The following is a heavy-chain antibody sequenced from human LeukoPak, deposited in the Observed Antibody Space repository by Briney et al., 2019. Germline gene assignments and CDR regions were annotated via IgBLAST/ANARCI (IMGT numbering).Heavy chain of an antibody. V-gene: IGHV4-34*01. CDR1: GVSFSGYY. CDR3: ARVDILTGPTPGYGMDV. D-gene: IGHD3-9*01. Sequence: PSETLSLTCAVYGVSFSGYYWSWLRQPPGKGLEWLGEINHSGSTNYNPSLKSRVTISVDTSKNQFSLKLSSVTAADTAVYYCARVDILTGPTPGYGMDVWGQGTTVTVSS. J-gene: IGHJ6*02. CDR2: INHSGST.